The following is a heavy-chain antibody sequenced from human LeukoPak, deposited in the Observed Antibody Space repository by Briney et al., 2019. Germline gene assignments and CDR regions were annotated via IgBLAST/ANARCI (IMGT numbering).Heavy chain of an antibody. J-gene: IGHJ4*02. Sequence: QPGGSLRLSCAASGFTFSSYSMNWVRQPPGEGLEWVSHISTTSNTIFYADSVKGRFTISRDNAENSLYLQMNSLRDEDTAVYYCARVVRGVIDYWGQGTLVTVSS. CDR1: GFTFSSYS. D-gene: IGHD3-10*01. V-gene: IGHV3-48*02. CDR3: ARVVRGVIDY. CDR2: ISTTSNTI.